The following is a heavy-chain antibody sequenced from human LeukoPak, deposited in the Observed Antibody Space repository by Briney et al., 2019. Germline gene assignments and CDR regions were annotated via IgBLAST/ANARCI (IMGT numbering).Heavy chain of an antibody. Sequence: GGSLRLSCAASGFTVRSNYMSWVRQAPGKGLEWVSLIYSGGNTYYADSVKGRFTISRDNSKNTLSLQMNSLRAEDTAMYYCARDLSDGVWGCWGQGTLVTVSS. D-gene: IGHD2-8*01. CDR1: GFTVRSNY. J-gene: IGHJ4*02. CDR2: IYSGGNT. V-gene: IGHV3-66*01. CDR3: ARDLSDGVWGC.